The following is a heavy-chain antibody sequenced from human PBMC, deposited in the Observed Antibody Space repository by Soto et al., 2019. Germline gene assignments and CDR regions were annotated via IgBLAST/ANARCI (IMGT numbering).Heavy chain of an antibody. J-gene: IGHJ5*02. D-gene: IGHD6-19*01. CDR3: ARMYSSGSGWFHP. V-gene: IGHV4-31*02. CDR1: GYFIGAGGYY. CDR2: FYSSGSI. Sequence: TSETLSLTCFVSGYFIGAGGYYWSWIRHHPGKGLEWIGSFYSSGSIIYNPSLRSRVPISGDMSTNQFSMSLTSVTAADTARYYCARMYSSGSGWFHPWGQGTLVTVSS.